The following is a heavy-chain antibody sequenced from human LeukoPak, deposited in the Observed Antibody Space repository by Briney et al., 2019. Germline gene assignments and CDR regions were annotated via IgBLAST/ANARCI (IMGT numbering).Heavy chain of an antibody. CDR1: AGSISSSSHH. CDR3: VRHDGRGGATMGALDS. J-gene: IGHJ4*02. CDR2: IYYGRTT. Sequence: SETLSLTCTVSAGSISSSSHHWGWIRQSPGKGLEWIGSIYYGRTTYYNPSLNSRVTISVVTSKNQFSLQLPSVTATDTAVYYCVRHDGRGGATMGALDSWGQGSLVTVSS. D-gene: IGHD5-12*01. V-gene: IGHV4-39*01.